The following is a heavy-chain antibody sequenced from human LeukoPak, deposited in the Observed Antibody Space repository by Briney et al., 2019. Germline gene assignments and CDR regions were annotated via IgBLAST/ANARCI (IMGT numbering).Heavy chain of an antibody. J-gene: IGHJ4*02. CDR3: TRTSEGGHFDY. Sequence: PGRSLSLSCTASGFTFGDYAMSWFRPAPGKGLEWVGFIRSKAYGGTTEYAASVKGRFTISRDDSKSIAYLQMNSLKTEDTAVHYCTRTSEGGHFDYWGQGTLVTVSS. CDR1: GFTFGDYA. CDR2: IRSKAYGGTT. D-gene: IGHD3-16*01. V-gene: IGHV3-49*03.